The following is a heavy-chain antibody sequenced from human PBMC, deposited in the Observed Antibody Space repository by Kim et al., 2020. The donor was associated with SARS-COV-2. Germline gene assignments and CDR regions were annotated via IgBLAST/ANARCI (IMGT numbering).Heavy chain of an antibody. V-gene: IGHV3-30*02. Sequence: VKGRFTISRDNSKNTLYLQMNSLRAEDTAVYYCAEDMENGNYYYYYGMDVWGQGTTVTVSS. D-gene: IGHD1-1*01. CDR3: AEDMENGNYYYYYGMDV. J-gene: IGHJ6*02.